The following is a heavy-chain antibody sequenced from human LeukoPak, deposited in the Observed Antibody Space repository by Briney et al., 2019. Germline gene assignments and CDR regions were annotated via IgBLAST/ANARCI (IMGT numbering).Heavy chain of an antibody. CDR3: ARAARRIAVAGTGQNHGVDYYYMDV. Sequence: ASVKVSCKASGYTFTSYDINWVRQATGQGLEWMGWMNPNSGNTGYAQKFQGRATMTRNTSISTAYMELSSLRSEDTAVYYCARAARRIAVAGTGQNHGVDYYYMDVWGKGTTVTVSS. CDR1: GYTFTSYD. D-gene: IGHD6-13*01. CDR2: MNPNSGNT. V-gene: IGHV1-8*01. J-gene: IGHJ6*03.